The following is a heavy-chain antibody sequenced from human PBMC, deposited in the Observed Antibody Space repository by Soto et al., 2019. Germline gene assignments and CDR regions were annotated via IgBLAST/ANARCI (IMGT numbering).Heavy chain of an antibody. V-gene: IGHV4-39*01. CDR1: RCGINRRSFY. J-gene: IGHJ6*04. CDR2: CYYSRCT. CDR3: ARQGDSYGGRAFYYYVRMAV. Sequence: LGLTWSGARCGINRRSFYRACIRPPPGQGLEWIWSCYYSRCTYYHPSLKSRVTISVDTSKNQFSLKLSSVTAADTAVYYCARQGDSYGGRAFYYYVRMAVCGKGPMVT. D-gene: IGHD5-18*01.